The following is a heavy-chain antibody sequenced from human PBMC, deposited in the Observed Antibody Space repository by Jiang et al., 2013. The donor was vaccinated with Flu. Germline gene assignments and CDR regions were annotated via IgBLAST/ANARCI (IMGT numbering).Heavy chain of an antibody. D-gene: IGHD3-10*01. Sequence: SGYSFTTYAMNWVRQAPGQGLEWVGWINTNTGYPTYAQGFTGRFVFSLDASVSTAYLQISSLKADDTAVYYCARGYYSGSGSYYADFDYWGQGTLVTVSS. CDR3: ARGYYSGSGSYYADFDY. CDR2: INTNTGYP. V-gene: IGHV7-4-1*02. J-gene: IGHJ4*02. CDR1: GYSFTTYA.